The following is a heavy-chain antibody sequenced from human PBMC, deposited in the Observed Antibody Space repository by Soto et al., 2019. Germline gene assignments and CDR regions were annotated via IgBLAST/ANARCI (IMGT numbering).Heavy chain of an antibody. CDR2: IYSGGST. D-gene: IGHD4-4*01. V-gene: IGHV3-66*01. CDR1: GFTVSSNY. CDR3: ARALRAFPMTTVKTQFDY. J-gene: IGHJ4*02. Sequence: GGSLRLSCAASGFTVSSNYMSWVRQAPGKGLEWVSVIYSGGSTYYAASVKGRFTISRGNSKNTLYLQMNSLRAEDTAVYYGARALRAFPMTTVKTQFDYWGQGTMVTVSS.